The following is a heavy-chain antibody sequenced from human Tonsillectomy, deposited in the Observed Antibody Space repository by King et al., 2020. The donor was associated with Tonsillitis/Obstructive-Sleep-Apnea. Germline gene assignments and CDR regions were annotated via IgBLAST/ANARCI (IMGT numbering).Heavy chain of an antibody. CDR2: IKKDGSEK. Sequence: EVQLVESGGGLVQPGGSLRLSCAASGFTFSSYWMTWVRQAPGKGLEWLANIKKDGSEKNYVDSVKGRFTISRDNAENSLYLQMNSLRVEDTAVYYCARFSGRGTYFEYWGQGTLVTVSS. V-gene: IGHV3-7*04. D-gene: IGHD1-7*01. J-gene: IGHJ4*02. CDR3: ARFSGRGTYFEY. CDR1: GFTFSSYW.